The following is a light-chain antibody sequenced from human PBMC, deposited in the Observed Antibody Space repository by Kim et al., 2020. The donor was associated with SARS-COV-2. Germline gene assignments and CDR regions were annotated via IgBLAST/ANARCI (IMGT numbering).Light chain of an antibody. J-gene: IGLJ3*02. Sequence: GQSITISCTGTRSDVGGYNYVSWYQQHPGKAPKLMIYDVDNRPSGVSNRFSGSKSGNTASLTICGLQAEDEADYYCSSYTSSSTLVFGGGTQLTVL. CDR2: DVD. CDR1: RSDVGGYNY. CDR3: SSYTSSSTLV. V-gene: IGLV2-14*03.